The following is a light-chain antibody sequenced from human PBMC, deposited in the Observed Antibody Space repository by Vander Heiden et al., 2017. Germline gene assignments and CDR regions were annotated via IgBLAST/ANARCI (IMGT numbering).Light chain of an antibody. CDR1: SSDVGAYNY. CDR3: SSYTSSNTLV. Sequence: QSALTQPASVSGSPGQSITISCTGTSSDVGAYNYVSWYQQHPAKAPKLIIYDVTNRPSGVSTRFSGSKSGNTASLTTSGRQAEDEADYYCSSYTSSNTLVFGTGTKVTVL. J-gene: IGLJ1*01. CDR2: DVT. V-gene: IGLV2-14*03.